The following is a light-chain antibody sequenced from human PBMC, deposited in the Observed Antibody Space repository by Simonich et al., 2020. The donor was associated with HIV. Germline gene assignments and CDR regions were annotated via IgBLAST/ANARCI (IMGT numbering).Light chain of an antibody. Sequence: QSVLTQPPSASGTPGQRVTISCSGSSSNIGSNYVYWYRQLPGTAPKLLIYMNSQRPSGVPDRFSGSKSDTSASLAISGLRSEDEADYYCAAWDDSLSGRGVFGGGTKLTVL. J-gene: IGLJ3*02. CDR3: AAWDDSLSGRGV. CDR1: SSNIGSNY. CDR2: MNS. V-gene: IGLV1-47*01.